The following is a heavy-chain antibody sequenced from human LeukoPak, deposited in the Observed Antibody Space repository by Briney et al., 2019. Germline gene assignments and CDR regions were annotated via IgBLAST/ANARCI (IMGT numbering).Heavy chain of an antibody. J-gene: IGHJ4*02. CDR1: GFTFRSYA. CDR3: AKGSGYAPFDY. CDR2: ISGSGGST. V-gene: IGHV3-23*01. D-gene: IGHD5-12*01. Sequence: GGSLRLSCAASGFTFRSYAMSWVRQAPGKGLEWVSAISGSGGSTYYADSVKSRFTLSRDNFKNTRYLQKKSPRAEDTAVYYCAKGSGYAPFDYSGQGTLGTVSS.